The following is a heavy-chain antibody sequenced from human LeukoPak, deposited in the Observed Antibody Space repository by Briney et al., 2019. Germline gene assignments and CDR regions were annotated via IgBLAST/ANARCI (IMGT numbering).Heavy chain of an antibody. CDR2: VSRSGDSA. CDR1: GFTFSNYA. J-gene: IGHJ4*02. D-gene: IGHD4-11*01. V-gene: IGHV3-23*01. CDR3: VERRSDYRRNPEIL. Sequence: GGSLRLSCAASGFTFSNYAMSWVRQAPGKGLEWISAVSRSGDSAFYADSVKGRFTISRDSSRNTLYLQMVSLRAEDTAVYYCVERRSDYRRNPEILWGQGTLVTVSS.